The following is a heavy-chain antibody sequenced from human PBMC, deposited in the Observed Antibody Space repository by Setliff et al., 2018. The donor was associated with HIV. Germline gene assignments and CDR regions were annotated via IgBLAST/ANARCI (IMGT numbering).Heavy chain of an antibody. D-gene: IGHD5-18*01. Sequence: ASVKVSCKASGYTFTSYTLHWVRQAPGQRLEWMGWINAGNGNTKYSQKFQGRVTITRDTSADTSYMELSSLRSEDTAVYYCARRGDTTMAFSFDFWGQGTLVTVSS. CDR1: GYTFTSYT. CDR2: INAGNGNT. CDR3: ARRGDTTMAFSFDF. V-gene: IGHV1-3*01. J-gene: IGHJ4*02.